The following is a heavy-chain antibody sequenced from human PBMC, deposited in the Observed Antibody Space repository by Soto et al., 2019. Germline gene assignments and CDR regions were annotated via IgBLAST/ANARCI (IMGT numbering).Heavy chain of an antibody. D-gene: IGHD7-27*01. J-gene: IGHJ4*02. V-gene: IGHV3-7*01. CDR3: VRESNAHFDY. CDR2: IAHGGSEK. CDR1: GFMFSSYW. Sequence: EVQLVESGGGLVQPGGSLRLSCAVSGFMFSSYWMSWVRQAPGRGLEWVATIAHGGSEKYYVDSVKGRFTISRDNTKNSLFLQMNSLRAEDTAVYYCVRESNAHFDYWGQGTLVTVSS.